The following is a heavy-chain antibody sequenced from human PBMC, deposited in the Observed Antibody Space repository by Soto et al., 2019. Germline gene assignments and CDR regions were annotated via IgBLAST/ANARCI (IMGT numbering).Heavy chain of an antibody. J-gene: IGHJ3*01. CDR1: GYTFTSCY. V-gene: IGHV1-46*01. Sequence: QVQLVQSGAEVKKPGASVKLSCKTSGYTFTSCYIHWVRQAPGQGLEWVAIINPSDGSTSTTQKFRGRVTVTRDMSTSTVYMDLSSLRSEDTAVYYCALNAFDFWGQGTMVTVSS. CDR3: ALNAFDF. CDR2: INPSDGST.